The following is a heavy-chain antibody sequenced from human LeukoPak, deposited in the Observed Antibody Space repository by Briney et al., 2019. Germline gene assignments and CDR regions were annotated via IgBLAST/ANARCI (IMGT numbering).Heavy chain of an antibody. V-gene: IGHV1-46*01. J-gene: IGHJ6*02. Sequence: GASVKVSCKASGYTFTSYYMHWVRQAPGQGLEWMGIINPSGGSTSYAQKFQGRVTMTRDTSTSTVYMELSSLRSEDTAVYYCARAGYSYGDHYYYGMDVWGQGTTVTVSS. D-gene: IGHD5-18*01. CDR1: GYTFTSYY. CDR3: ARAGYSYGDHYYYGMDV. CDR2: INPSGGST.